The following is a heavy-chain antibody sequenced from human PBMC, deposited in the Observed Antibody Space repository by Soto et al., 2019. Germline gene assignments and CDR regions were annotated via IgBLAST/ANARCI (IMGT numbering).Heavy chain of an antibody. J-gene: IGHJ6*02. CDR2: INWNGDST. Sequence: GGSLRLSCAASGFTFDDSGLNWVRQAPGKGLEWVSFINWNGDSTGYADSVKGRFTISRDNAKNTLYLQMNSLRAEDTAVYYCAKDPLVSSFYYYGMDVWGQGTTVTVSS. D-gene: IGHD6-6*01. CDR3: AKDPLVSSFYYYGMDV. V-gene: IGHV3-20*04. CDR1: GFTFDDSG.